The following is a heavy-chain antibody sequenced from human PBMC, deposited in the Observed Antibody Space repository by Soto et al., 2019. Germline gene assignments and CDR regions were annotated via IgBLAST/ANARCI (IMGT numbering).Heavy chain of an antibody. V-gene: IGHV4-59*08. J-gene: IGHJ4*02. CDR1: GGSISSYY. CDR3: ARHSIYGEFDS. D-gene: IGHD2-21*01. Sequence: TLSLTCTVSGGSISSYYWSWIRQPPGKGLEWVGYIYYSGSTNYNPSHRSRVTISVDTSKNQFSLKLTSVTATDTAVYYCARHSIYGEFDSWGQGTQVTVSS. CDR2: IYYSGST.